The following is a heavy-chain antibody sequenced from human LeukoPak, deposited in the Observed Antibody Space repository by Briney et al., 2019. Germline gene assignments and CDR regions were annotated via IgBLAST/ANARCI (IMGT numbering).Heavy chain of an antibody. D-gene: IGHD5-18*01. CDR3: AGGVDTAMAYDY. Sequence: ASVKVSCKASGYTFTGYYMHWVRQAPGQGLEWMGWINPNSGGTNYAQKFQGKVTMTRDTSISTAYMELSRLRSDDTAVYYCAGGVDTAMAYDYWGQGTLVTVSS. CDR2: INPNSGGT. V-gene: IGHV1-2*02. J-gene: IGHJ4*02. CDR1: GYTFTGYY.